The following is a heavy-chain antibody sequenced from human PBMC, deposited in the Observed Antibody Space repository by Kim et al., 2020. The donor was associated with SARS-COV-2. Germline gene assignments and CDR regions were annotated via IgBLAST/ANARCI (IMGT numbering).Heavy chain of an antibody. D-gene: IGHD3-16*01. Sequence: GGSLRLSCAASGFTFSRYCMSWVRQAPGKGLEWVAYIKGDGSAKYYVDSVKGRFPISRDNARNSLYLQVNRLRAEDTAIYYCARDLAIWGQGTVVTVSS. V-gene: IGHV3-7*01. J-gene: IGHJ3*02. CDR1: GFTFSRYC. CDR2: IKGDGSAK. CDR3: ARDLAI.